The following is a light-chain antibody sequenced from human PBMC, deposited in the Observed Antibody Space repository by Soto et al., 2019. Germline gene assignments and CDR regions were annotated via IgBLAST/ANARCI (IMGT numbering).Light chain of an antibody. CDR1: SSDVGDYDF. Sequence: QSALTQPPSVSGSPGQSVTISCTGTSSDVGDYDFVSWYHQHPGKVPKVMIYEVNKRPSGVPDRFSGSKSGNTASLTVSGLQAEDEADYYCSSYAGSDIFVFGGGTKLTVL. CDR2: EVN. CDR3: SSYAGSDIFV. V-gene: IGLV2-8*01. J-gene: IGLJ2*01.